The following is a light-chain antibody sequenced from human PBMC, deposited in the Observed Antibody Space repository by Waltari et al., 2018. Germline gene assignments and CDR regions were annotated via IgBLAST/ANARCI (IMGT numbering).Light chain of an antibody. J-gene: IGLJ1*01. Sequence: QSALTQPASVSGAPGQSITIPCTGPSSDDGGYNYVPWYQQPPGKAPKLMIYDVTNRASGVSSRFTGSKSGNTASLTISGLQTDDEADYYCSSYRKSSTAGGVFGTGTKVTVL. CDR3: SSYRKSSTAGGV. V-gene: IGLV2-14*03. CDR1: SSDDGGYNY. CDR2: DVT.